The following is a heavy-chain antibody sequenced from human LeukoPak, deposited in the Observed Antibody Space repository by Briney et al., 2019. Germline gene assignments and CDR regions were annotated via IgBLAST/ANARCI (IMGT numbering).Heavy chain of an antibody. CDR1: GGSISSGGYY. D-gene: IGHD3-22*01. V-gene: IGHV4-31*03. CDR3: ARAKSYYYDSSGYYLPYYFDY. CDR2: IYYSGST. Sequence: PSGTLSLTCTVSGGSISSGGYYWSWIRQHPGKGLEWIGYIYYSGSTYYNPSLKSRVTISVDTSKNQSSLKLSSVTAADTAVYYCARAKSYYYDSSGYYLPYYFDYWGQGTLVTVSS. J-gene: IGHJ4*02.